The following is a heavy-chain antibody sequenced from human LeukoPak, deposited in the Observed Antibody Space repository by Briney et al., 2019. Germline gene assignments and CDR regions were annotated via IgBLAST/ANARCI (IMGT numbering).Heavy chain of an antibody. Sequence: PSETLSLTCTVSGGSISSSSYYWGWIRQPPGKGLEWIGSIYYSGSTYYNPSLKSRVTISVDTSKNQFSLKLSSVTAADTAVYYCARGPLGYSGYDYPDWFDPWAREPWSLSPQ. CDR1: GGSISSSSYY. V-gene: IGHV4-39*07. J-gene: IGHJ5*02. CDR3: ARGPLGYSGYDYPDWFDP. D-gene: IGHD5-12*01. CDR2: IYYSGST.